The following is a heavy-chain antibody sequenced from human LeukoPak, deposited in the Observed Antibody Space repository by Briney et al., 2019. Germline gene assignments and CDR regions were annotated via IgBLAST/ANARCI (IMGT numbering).Heavy chain of an antibody. D-gene: IGHD3-10*01. J-gene: IGHJ3*02. V-gene: IGHV3-66*01. Sequence: GGSLRLSCVASGFTVSSSYMSWVRQAPGKGLEWVSLIYSGDTTYYADSVKGRFTISRDNSKNTLYLQMNSLRAEDTAVYYCARDYGSGSYHGAFDIWGQGTMVTVSS. CDR3: ARDYGSGSYHGAFDI. CDR1: GFTVSSSY. CDR2: IYSGDTT.